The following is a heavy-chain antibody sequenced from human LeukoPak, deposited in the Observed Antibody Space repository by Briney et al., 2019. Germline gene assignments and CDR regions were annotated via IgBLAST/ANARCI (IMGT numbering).Heavy chain of an antibody. Sequence: PSETLSLTCSVSGGSIRNYYWSWIRQPPGKGLEWIGYIYYSGSTNYNPSLKSRVTISVDTSKNQFSLKLSSVTAADTAVYFCARLKAGYSYGGGYFDYWGRGTLVTVSS. CDR2: IYYSGST. J-gene: IGHJ4*02. CDR1: GGSIRNYY. CDR3: ARLKAGYSYGGGYFDY. D-gene: IGHD5-18*01. V-gene: IGHV4-59*01.